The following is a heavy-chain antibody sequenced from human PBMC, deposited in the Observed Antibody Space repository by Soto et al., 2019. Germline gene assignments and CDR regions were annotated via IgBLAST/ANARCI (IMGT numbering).Heavy chain of an antibody. CDR1: GFTFSSYA. D-gene: IGHD1-20*01. CDR2: ISATGGSA. J-gene: IGHJ4*02. CDR3: AKGTADVYCFDF. V-gene: IGHV3-23*01. Sequence: VQLLESGGGLVQPGGSLRLSCAASGFTFSSYAMSWVRQGPGKGLEWVSAISATGGSAFYADSAKGRFTISRDNSKNTVFLQNASLVTDDTAVYYCAKGTADVYCFDFWSEGTLVTVSS.